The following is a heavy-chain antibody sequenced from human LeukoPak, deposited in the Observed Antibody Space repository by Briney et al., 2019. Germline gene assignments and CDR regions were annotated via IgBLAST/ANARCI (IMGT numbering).Heavy chain of an antibody. CDR1: GYTFTGYY. CDR3: ARGGVGAGTGAFDL. D-gene: IGHD6-19*01. J-gene: IGHJ3*01. Sequence: ASVKVSCKASGYTFTGYYMHWVRQAPGQGLEWMGWINPNSGGTKYAQKFQGRVTMTRDTSISTAYMEVSRLRSDDTAVYYCARGGVGAGTGAFDLWGQGTMVTVSS. CDR2: INPNSGGT. V-gene: IGHV1-2*02.